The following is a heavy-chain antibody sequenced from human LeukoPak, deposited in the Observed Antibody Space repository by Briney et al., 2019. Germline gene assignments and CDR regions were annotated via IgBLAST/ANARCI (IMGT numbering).Heavy chain of an antibody. CDR1: GFTFDDYA. J-gene: IGHJ4*02. CDR2: ISWNSGSI. CDR3: AKEGGYDLYSYEFDY. Sequence: GRSLRHSCAASGFTFDDYAMHWVRQAPGKGLEWVSGISWNSGSIGYADSVKGRFTISRDNAKNSLYLQMNSLRAEDTALYYCAKEGGYDLYSYEFDYWGQGTLVTVSS. D-gene: IGHD5-12*01. V-gene: IGHV3-9*01.